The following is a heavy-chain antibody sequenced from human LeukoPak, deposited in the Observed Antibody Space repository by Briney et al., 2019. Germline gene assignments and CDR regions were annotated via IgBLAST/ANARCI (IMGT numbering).Heavy chain of an antibody. J-gene: IGHJ4*02. CDR1: GFTFRNYW. CDR2: IKQDGSEK. V-gene: IGHV3-7*01. Sequence: PGGSLRLSCSASGFTFRNYWMSWVRQAPGKGLEWVANIKQDGSEKYYVDSVKGRFTISRDNAKNSLYLQMNSLRAEDTAVYYCARDDGYGGNPGYFDYWGQGTLVTVSS. CDR3: ARDDGYGGNPGYFDY. D-gene: IGHD4-23*01.